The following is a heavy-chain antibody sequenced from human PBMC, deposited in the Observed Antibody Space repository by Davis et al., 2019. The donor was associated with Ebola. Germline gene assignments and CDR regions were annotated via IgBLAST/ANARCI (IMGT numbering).Heavy chain of an antibody. D-gene: IGHD3-22*01. CDR2: VNHRGST. V-gene: IGHV4-34*08. CDR3: ARRAGYYYDSGIDF. CDR1: GFTFSSYS. J-gene: IGHJ4*02. Sequence: ESLKISCAASGFTFSSYSMNWVRQPPGKGLEWIGEVNHRGSTNYNPSLKSRVIISSDTSKNQFSLRLSSVTAADTAVYFCARRAGYYYDSGIDFWGQGTLVTVSS.